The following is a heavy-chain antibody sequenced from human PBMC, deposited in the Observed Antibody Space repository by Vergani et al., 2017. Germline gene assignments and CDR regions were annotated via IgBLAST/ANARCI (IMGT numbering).Heavy chain of an antibody. J-gene: IGHJ4*02. CDR2: INHSGST. CDR1: GGSFSGYY. D-gene: IGHD1-26*01. CDR3: ARFRGSTGSRPFDY. V-gene: IGHV4-34*10. Sequence: QVQLQESGPGLVKPSGTLSLTCAVYGGSFSGYYWSWIRQPPGKGLEWIGEINHSGSTNYNPSLKSRVTISVDTSKNQFSLKLSSVTAADTAVYYCARFRGSTGSRPFDYWGQGTLVTVSS.